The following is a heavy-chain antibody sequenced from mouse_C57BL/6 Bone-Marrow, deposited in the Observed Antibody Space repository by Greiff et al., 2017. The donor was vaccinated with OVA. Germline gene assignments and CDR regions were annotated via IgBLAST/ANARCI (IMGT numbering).Heavy chain of an antibody. CDR1: GYTFTSYW. D-gene: IGHD1-1*01. J-gene: IGHJ2*01. V-gene: IGHV1-69*01. CDR3: ARERGYYYGSLDY. CDR2: IDPSDSYT. Sequence: QVQLQQPGAELVMPGASVKLSCKASGYTFTSYWMHWVKQRPGQGLEWIGEIDPSDSYTNYNQKFKGQSTLTVDKSSSTAYMQLSSLTSEDSAVYYCARERGYYYGSLDYWGQGTTLTVSS.